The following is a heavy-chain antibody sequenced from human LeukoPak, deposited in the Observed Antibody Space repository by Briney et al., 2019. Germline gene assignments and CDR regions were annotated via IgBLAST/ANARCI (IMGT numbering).Heavy chain of an antibody. J-gene: IGHJ4*02. Sequence: GGSLRLSCTASGFSVSSIYMSCVHQAPGKGLEWVSVIYSGGSTYYADSVKGRFTISRDNSKNTLYLQMNSLRAEDTAVYYCAISAVAGTEVVADYWGQGTLVTVSS. D-gene: IGHD6-19*01. CDR1: GFSVSSIY. V-gene: IGHV3-53*01. CDR3: AISAVAGTEVVADY. CDR2: IYSGGST.